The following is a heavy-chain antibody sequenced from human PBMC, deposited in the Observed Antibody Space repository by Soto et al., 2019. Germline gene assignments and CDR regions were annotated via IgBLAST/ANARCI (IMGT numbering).Heavy chain of an antibody. CDR1: GFTFSKFA. J-gene: IGHJ4*02. Sequence: EVQLLESGGGLVQPGESLRLSCATSGFTFSKFAMSCVCQAPGKGLEWIALISISDVAHHAESVLGRFTISRENSTNMEYMQMNSLRVEDTAIYYCAKDLDRTNYFEDQGRWGQGTQDTVSS. D-gene: IGHD2-8*01. CDR3: AKDLDRTNYFEDQGR. CDR2: ISISDVA. V-gene: IGHV3-23*01.